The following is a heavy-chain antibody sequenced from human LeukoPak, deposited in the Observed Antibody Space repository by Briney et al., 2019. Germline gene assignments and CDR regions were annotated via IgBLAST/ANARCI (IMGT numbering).Heavy chain of an antibody. CDR1: GGSFSAYY. CDR3: ASGGGEANY. D-gene: IGHD2-21*01. V-gene: IGHV4-34*01. Sequence: SETLSLTCAVDGGSFSAYYWSWIRQPPGKGLEWIGETNHSGSTNYNPSLKSRVTISVDTSKNQFSLKLSSVTAADTAVYYCASGGGEANYWGQGTLVTVSS. CDR2: TNHSGST. J-gene: IGHJ4*02.